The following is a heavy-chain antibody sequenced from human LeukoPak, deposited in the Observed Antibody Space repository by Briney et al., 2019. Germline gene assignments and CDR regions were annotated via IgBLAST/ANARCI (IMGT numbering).Heavy chain of an antibody. CDR1: GGSISSYY. Sequence: ASETLSLTCTVSGGSISSYYWSWIRQPAGKGLEWIGRIFTGGSTNYNPSLKSRVTMSVDTSKNQFSLKLSSVTAADTAVYYCAGESSWGFKFDYWGQGTLVTVSS. J-gene: IGHJ4*02. D-gene: IGHD3-16*01. V-gene: IGHV4-4*07. CDR3: AGESSWGFKFDY. CDR2: IFTGGST.